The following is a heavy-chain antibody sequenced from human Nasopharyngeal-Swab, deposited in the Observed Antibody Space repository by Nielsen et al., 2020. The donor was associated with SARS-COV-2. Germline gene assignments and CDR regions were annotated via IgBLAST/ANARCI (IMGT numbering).Heavy chain of an antibody. Sequence: SETLSLTCTVSGGSISSGDYYWSWIRQPPGKGLEWIGYIYYSGSTYYNPSLKSRVTISVDTSKNQFSLKLSSVTAADTAVYYCARAYDILTGYYADVWGQGTTVTVSS. CDR2: IYYSGST. J-gene: IGHJ6*02. V-gene: IGHV4-30-4*01. CDR3: ARAYDILTGYYADV. D-gene: IGHD3-9*01. CDR1: GGSISSGDYY.